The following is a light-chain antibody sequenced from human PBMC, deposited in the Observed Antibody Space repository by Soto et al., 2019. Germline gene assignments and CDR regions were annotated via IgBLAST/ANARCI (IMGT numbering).Light chain of an antibody. J-gene: IGLJ1*01. Sequence: QSALTQPPSAYGTPGQRVTVSCSGSRSNIASNTVNWYQQLPGTAPKRLIYSNDQRPSGVPHRFSASKSGTSASLAISGLQSEDEADYYCASWDDSLNGHVFGTGTKVTVL. CDR2: SND. V-gene: IGLV1-44*01. CDR1: RSNIASNT. CDR3: ASWDDSLNGHV.